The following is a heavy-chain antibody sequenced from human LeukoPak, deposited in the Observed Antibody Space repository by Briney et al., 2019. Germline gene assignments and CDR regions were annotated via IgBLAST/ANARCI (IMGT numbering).Heavy chain of an antibody. CDR1: GGSISSYY. CDR3: ASTNTYYDYVWGSYRFSFDY. V-gene: IGHV4-59*01. CDR2: IYYSGST. D-gene: IGHD3-16*02. Sequence: PSETLSLTCTVSGGSISSYYWSWIRQPPGKGLEWIGYIYYSGSTNYNPSLKSRVTISVDTSKNQFSLKLGSVTAADTAVYYCASTNTYYDYVWGSYRFSFDYWGQGTLVTVSS. J-gene: IGHJ4*02.